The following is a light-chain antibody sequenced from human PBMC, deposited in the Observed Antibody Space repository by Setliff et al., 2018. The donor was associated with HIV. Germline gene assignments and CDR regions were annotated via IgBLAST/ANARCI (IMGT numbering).Light chain of an antibody. CDR2: DVT. V-gene: IGLV2-11*01. J-gene: IGLJ1*01. CDR1: SSDVGLYSY. Sequence: QSALTQPRSVSGSPGQSVTISCTGTSSDVGLYSYVSWYQQHPGNAPKLMIYDVTERPSGVPDRFSGSKSGNTASLTISGLQSDDEADYYCCSYAAIPPDVFGTGTKVTVL. CDR3: CSYAAIPPDV.